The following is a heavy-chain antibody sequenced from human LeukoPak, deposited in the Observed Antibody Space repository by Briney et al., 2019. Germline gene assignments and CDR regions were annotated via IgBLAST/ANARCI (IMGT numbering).Heavy chain of an antibody. D-gene: IGHD3-16*01. V-gene: IGHV3-53*01. CDR1: GFSFSSYW. CDR3: ARSEVMPEYFQH. J-gene: IGHJ1*01. CDR2: IYSGGST. Sequence: GGSLRLSCAASGFSFSSYWMHWVRQAPGKGLEWVSVIYSGGSTYYADSVKGRFTISRDNSKNTLYLQMNSLRAEDTAVYYCARSEVMPEYFQHWGQGTLVTVSS.